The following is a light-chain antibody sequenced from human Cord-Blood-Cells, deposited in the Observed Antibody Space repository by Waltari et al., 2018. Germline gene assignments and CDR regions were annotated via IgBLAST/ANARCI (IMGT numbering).Light chain of an antibody. Sequence: DIQMTQSPSTLSASVGDRVTITCRASQSISSWLDWYQQKPGKAPKLLIYDASSLESGVPSRFSGSGSGTEFTLTISNLQPDDFATYYCQQYNSYPTTFGQGTKVEIK. CDR3: QQYNSYPTT. V-gene: IGKV1-5*01. CDR2: DAS. J-gene: IGKJ1*01. CDR1: QSISSW.